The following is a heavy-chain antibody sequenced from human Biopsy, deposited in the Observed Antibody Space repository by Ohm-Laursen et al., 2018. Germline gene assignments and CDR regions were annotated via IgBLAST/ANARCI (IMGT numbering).Heavy chain of an antibody. CDR3: ARLYRLDDYWNDDPPDAFDA. V-gene: IGHV4-59*01. J-gene: IGHJ3*01. Sequence: SGTLSLTCAVSGGSISSDYWSWIRQSPGKGLEWIGYISNRGSTNYNPSLRGRVTISVDTSKNQFSLKLSSVTAADTAVFFCARLYRLDDYWNDDPPDAFDAWGQGTMVTVSS. CDR1: GGSISSDY. CDR2: ISNRGST. D-gene: IGHD3-3*01.